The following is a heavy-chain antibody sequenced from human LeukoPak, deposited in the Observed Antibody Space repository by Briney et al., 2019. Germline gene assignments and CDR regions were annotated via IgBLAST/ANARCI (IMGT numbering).Heavy chain of an antibody. V-gene: IGHV4-39*01. J-gene: IGHJ6*03. Sequence: SETLSLTCTVTGGSISSSSYYWAWIRQPPGKGLEWIGSIYCSGTTYYNPSLESRVTISEDTSKNQFSLMLRSVTAADTAVYFCARQASDYFYYYMDVWGKGTTVTVSS. CDR1: GGSISSSSYY. CDR2: IYCSGTT. CDR3: ARQASDYFYYYMDV.